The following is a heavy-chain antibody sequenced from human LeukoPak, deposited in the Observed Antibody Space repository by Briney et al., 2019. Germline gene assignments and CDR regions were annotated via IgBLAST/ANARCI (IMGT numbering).Heavy chain of an antibody. CDR3: ARGYLTIFGVVIAYFDY. Sequence: KFQGRVTITRDTSASTAYMELSSLRSGDTAVYYCARGYLTIFGVVIAYFDYWGQGTLVTVSS. V-gene: IGHV1-3*01. D-gene: IGHD3-3*01. J-gene: IGHJ4*02.